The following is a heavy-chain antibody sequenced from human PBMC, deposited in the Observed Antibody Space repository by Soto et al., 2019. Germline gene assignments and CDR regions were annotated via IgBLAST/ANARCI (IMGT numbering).Heavy chain of an antibody. CDR3: ARDLVHGGPFDS. V-gene: IGHV1-8*01. CDR2: MNPNSGNA. D-gene: IGHD3-10*01. J-gene: IGHJ4*02. CDR1: GYTFTSYD. Sequence: ASVKVSCKASGYTFTSYDINWVRQATGQGLEWMGWMNPNSGNAGYAQKLQGRVTMTTDTSTSTAYMELRSLRSDDTAVYYCARDLVHGGPFDSCGQGTLVTVSS.